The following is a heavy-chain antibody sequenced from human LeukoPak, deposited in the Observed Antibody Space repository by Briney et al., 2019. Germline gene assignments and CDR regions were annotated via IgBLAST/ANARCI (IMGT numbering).Heavy chain of an antibody. J-gene: IGHJ4*02. V-gene: IGHV4-34*01. CDR1: GGSFSGYY. Sequence: SETLSLTCAVYGGSFSGYYWSWIRQPPGKGLEWIGEINHSGSTNYNPSLKSRVTISVDTSKNQFSLKLSSVTAADTAVYYCARDTAMENYDYWGQGTLVTVSS. D-gene: IGHD5-18*01. CDR3: ARDTAMENYDY. CDR2: INHSGST.